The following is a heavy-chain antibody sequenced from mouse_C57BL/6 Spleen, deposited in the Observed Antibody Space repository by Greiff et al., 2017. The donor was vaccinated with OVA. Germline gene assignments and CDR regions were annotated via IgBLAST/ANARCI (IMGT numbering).Heavy chain of an antibody. J-gene: IGHJ1*03. V-gene: IGHV5-17*01. CDR3: ARRTVVANWYFDV. CDR1: GFTFSDYG. CDR2: ISSGSSTI. D-gene: IGHD1-1*01. Sequence: EVKLVESGGGLVKPGGSLKLSCAASGFTFSDYGMHWVRQAPEKGLEWVAYISSGSSTIYYADTVKGRFTISRDNAKNTLFLQMTSLRSEDTAVYYCARRTVVANWYFDVWGTGTTVTVSS.